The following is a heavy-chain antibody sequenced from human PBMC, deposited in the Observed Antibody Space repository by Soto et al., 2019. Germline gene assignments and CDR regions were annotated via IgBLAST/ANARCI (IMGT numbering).Heavy chain of an antibody. CDR2: ISSSSSII. D-gene: IGHD3-3*01. CDR3: ARDETPSLRFLEWLFDY. V-gene: IGHV3-48*02. J-gene: IGHJ4*02. Sequence: PGGSLRLSCAASGFTFSSYSMNWVRQAPGKGLEWVSYISSSSSIIYYADSVKGRFTISRDNAKNSLYLQMISLRDEDTAVYYCARDETPSLRFLEWLFDYWGQGTLVTVSS. CDR1: GFTFSSYS.